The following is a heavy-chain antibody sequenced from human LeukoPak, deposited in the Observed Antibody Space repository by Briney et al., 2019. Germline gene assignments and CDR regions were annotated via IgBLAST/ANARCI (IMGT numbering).Heavy chain of an antibody. D-gene: IGHD3-22*01. CDR2: IYYSGST. CDR3: ARDDGDSSGYYPNWFDP. CDR1: GGSISSYY. J-gene: IGHJ5*02. Sequence: PSETLSLTCTVSGGSISSYYWSWIRQPPGKGLEWIGYIYYSGSTNYSPSLKSRVTISVDTYKNQFSLKLSSVTAADTAVYYCARDDGDSSGYYPNWFDPWGQGTLVTVSS. V-gene: IGHV4-59*01.